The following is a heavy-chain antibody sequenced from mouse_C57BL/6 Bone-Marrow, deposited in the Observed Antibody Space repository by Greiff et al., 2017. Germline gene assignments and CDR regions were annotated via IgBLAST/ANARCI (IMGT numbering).Heavy chain of an antibody. CDR3: ARDRVYYGSSFWFAY. CDR1: GFTFSSYA. V-gene: IGHV5-4*01. J-gene: IGHJ3*01. Sequence: DVMLVESGGGLVKPGGSLQLSCAASGFTFSSYAMSWVRQTPEKRLEWVATISDGGSYTYYPDNVKGRFTISRDNAKNNLYLQMSHLKSEDTAMYYCARDRVYYGSSFWFAYWGQGTLVTVSA. CDR2: ISDGGSYT. D-gene: IGHD1-1*01.